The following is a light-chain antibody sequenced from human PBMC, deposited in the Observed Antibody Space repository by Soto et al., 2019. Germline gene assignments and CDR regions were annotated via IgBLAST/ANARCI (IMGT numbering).Light chain of an antibody. Sequence: DIQMTQSPSSLSASIGDRVTITCRASQSISSLLNWYQQKPGKAPKLLIYAVSNLQSGVPSRFSGSGSGTDFTLTISSLQPEDFATYYCQQSYGTPKTFGQGTKVEIK. J-gene: IGKJ1*01. V-gene: IGKV1-39*01. CDR2: AVS. CDR3: QQSYGTPKT. CDR1: QSISSL.